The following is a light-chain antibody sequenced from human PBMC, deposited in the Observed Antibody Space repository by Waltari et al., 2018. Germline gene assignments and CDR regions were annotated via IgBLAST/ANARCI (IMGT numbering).Light chain of an antibody. V-gene: IGLV2-14*03. CDR1: SSDVGAYDF. J-gene: IGLJ2*01. CDR3: ASHTDIRPMI. Sequence: QSALTQPASMSGSPGQSITISCTGTSSDVGAYDFVSWYQQHPGKAPKLMIYDVSKWPSGVSNRLSGSKSGNTSSLTISGLQTEDEAVYYCASHTDIRPMIFGGGTKLTVL. CDR2: DVS.